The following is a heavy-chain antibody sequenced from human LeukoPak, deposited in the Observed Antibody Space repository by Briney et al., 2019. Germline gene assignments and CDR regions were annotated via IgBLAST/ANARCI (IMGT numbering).Heavy chain of an antibody. CDR1: GGSISSSSYY. V-gene: IGHV4-39*07. CDR2: IYYSGST. D-gene: IGHD3-9*01. J-gene: IGHJ5*02. CDR3: ARGSYDILTGYSRRWRWFDP. Sequence: SETLSLTCTVSGGSISSSSYYWGWIRQPPGKGLEWIGSIYYSGSTYYNPSLKSRVTISVDTSKNQFSLKLSSVTAADTAVYYCARGSYDILTGYSRRWRWFDPWGQGTLVTVSS.